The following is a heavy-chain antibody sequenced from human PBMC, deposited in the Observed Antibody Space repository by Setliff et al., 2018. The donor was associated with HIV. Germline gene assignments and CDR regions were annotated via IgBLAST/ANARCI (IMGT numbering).Heavy chain of an antibody. CDR2: INAGNGNT. Sequence: ASVKVSCKASGYTFTSYAMHWVRQAPGQRLEWMGWINAGNGNTKYSQKFQGRVTITRDTSASTAYMELSSLRSEDTAVYYCARAAISTIFGVVKNPHNYYMDVWGTGTTVTVS. J-gene: IGHJ6*03. D-gene: IGHD3-3*01. CDR3: ARAAISTIFGVVKNPHNYYMDV. V-gene: IGHV1-3*01. CDR1: GYTFTSYA.